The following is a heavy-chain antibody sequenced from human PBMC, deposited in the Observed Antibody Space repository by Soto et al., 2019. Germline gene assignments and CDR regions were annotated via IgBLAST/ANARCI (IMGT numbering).Heavy chain of an antibody. CDR1: GGSFSGYY. J-gene: IGHJ4*02. CDR2: INHSGST. V-gene: IGHV4-34*01. D-gene: IGHD3-9*01. Sequence: PSETLSLTCAVYGGSFSGYYWSWIRQPPGKGLEWIGEINHSGSTNYNPSLKSRVTISVDTSKNQFSLKLSSVTAADTAVYYCARGRSSNYDILAGYYIWWGQGTLVTLSS. CDR3: ARGRSSNYDILAGYYIW.